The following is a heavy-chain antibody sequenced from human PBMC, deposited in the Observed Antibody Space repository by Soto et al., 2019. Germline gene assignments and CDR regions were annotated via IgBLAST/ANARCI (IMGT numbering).Heavy chain of an antibody. V-gene: IGHV1-18*01. CDR3: ARDEDCVSTSCYYYYYGMDV. CDR1: GYSFTSYG. J-gene: IGHJ6*02. D-gene: IGHD2-2*01. Sequence: ASVKVSCKASGYSFTSYGISWVRQAPGQGLEWMGWISAYNGNTNYAQKFQGRVTMTTDTSTSTAYMELRSLRSDDTAVYYCARDEDCVSTSCYYYYYGMDVWGQGTAVTV. CDR2: ISAYNGNT.